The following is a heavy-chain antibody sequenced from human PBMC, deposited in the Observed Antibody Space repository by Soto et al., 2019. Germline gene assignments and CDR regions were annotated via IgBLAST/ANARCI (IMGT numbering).Heavy chain of an antibody. CDR2: IIPILGIA. J-gene: IGHJ5*02. CDR1: GGTFSSYT. Sequence: SVKVSCKASGGTFSSYTISWVRQAPGQGLEWMGRIIPILGIANYAQKFQGRVTITADKSTSTAYMELSSLRSEDTAVYYCARDLSRYCSGGSCYSNWFDPWGQGTLVTVSS. V-gene: IGHV1-69*04. D-gene: IGHD2-15*01. CDR3: ARDLSRYCSGGSCYSNWFDP.